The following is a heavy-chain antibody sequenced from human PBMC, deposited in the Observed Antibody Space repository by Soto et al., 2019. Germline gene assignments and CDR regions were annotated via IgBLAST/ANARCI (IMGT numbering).Heavy chain of an antibody. D-gene: IGHD2-8*01. J-gene: IGHJ4*02. CDR2: ITNKENGEAT. CDR1: GFSFPNAW. V-gene: IGHV3-15*06. CDR3: FPGRFGSNEWSFDY. Sequence: GGSLRLSCAASGFSFPNAWMTWVRQAPGKGLAWVGRITNKENGEATKYAAPVKGRFTISRDDSENILYLQMDSLQTEDTAVYYCFPGRFGSNEWSFDYRAQRTLVTGSS.